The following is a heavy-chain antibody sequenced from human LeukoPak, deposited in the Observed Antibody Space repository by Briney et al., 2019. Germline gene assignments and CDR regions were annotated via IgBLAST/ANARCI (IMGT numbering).Heavy chain of an antibody. CDR3: ARDLSRRLIDYGIDV. D-gene: IGHD3-22*01. CDR2: IRNDGSKI. J-gene: IGHJ6*02. Sequence: GMSLRLSCTPSGFTFSSYGMHWERQAPGKGLEWGAVIRNDGSKIFYGESVKGRFTISRDNSKNTLYLQMNSLRAEDKAVYYCARDLSRRLIDYGIDVWGQGTTVTVSS. V-gene: IGHV3-33*01. CDR1: GFTFSSYG.